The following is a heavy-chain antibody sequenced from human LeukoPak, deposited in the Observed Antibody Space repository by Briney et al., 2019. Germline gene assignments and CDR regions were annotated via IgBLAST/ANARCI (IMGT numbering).Heavy chain of an antibody. CDR2: IRSDGSNK. V-gene: IGHV3-30*02. D-gene: IGHD4-17*01. J-gene: IGHJ4*02. CDR1: EFSFSRYG. Sequence: PGGSLRLSCAASEFSFSRYGMHWVRQAPGKGLEWVAFIRSDGSNKYYADSVKGRFPISRDNSKNTLYLQMNSLKPEDTAMYYCAKSDYAKGGIEYWGQGTLVTVSS. CDR3: AKSDYAKGGIEY.